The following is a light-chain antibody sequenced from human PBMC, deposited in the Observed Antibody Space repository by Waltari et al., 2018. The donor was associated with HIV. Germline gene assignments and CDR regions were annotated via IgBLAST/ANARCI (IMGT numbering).Light chain of an antibody. CDR2: GAS. CDR1: RSVGSS. J-gene: IGKJ1*01. Sequence: EVVMTQSPATLLESPGKKANLSCRASRSVGSSLAWYQQKPGRGPRLLIYGASSRASDVPPTFSGSGAGTDFSLSISSLRSDDVGIYYCQQYSTWPLTFGRGTTVEIK. V-gene: IGKV3-15*01. CDR3: QQYSTWPLT.